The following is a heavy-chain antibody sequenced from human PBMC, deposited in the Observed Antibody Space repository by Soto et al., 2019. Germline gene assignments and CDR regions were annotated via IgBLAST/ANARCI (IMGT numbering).Heavy chain of an antibody. Sequence: GGSLRLSCAASGFTFSSYAMSWFRQAPWKWLEWVSSISGGGGSTDYGDSVKGLEWIGHIFYSGNTHYSPSLESRVTISVDTSKNQFSIKLTSVTVADTAVYYCAREGRSAAPQAGFDLWGQGTLVTVSS. D-gene: IGHD3-3*01. CDR3: KNQFSIKLTSVTVADTAVYYCAREGRSAAPQAGFDL. CDR1: GFTFSSYA. CDR2: ISGGGGST. V-gene: IGHV3-23*02. J-gene: IGHJ4*02.